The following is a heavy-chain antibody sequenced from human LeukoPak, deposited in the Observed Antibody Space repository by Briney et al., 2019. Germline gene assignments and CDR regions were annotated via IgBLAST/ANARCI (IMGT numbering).Heavy chain of an antibody. Sequence: GRSLRPSCAPSAFSFNSYEMYWARHAPGKGRGWLSYLSVSTVVTKYADSVKGRFTISRDNARNSVYLQMNSLRVEDTAVYYCGAAREFVGAFDIWGQGKMVTVSS. D-gene: IGHD3-10*01. CDR3: GAAREFVGAFDI. CDR2: LSVSTVVT. V-gene: IGHV3-48*03. J-gene: IGHJ3*02. CDR1: AFSFNSYE.